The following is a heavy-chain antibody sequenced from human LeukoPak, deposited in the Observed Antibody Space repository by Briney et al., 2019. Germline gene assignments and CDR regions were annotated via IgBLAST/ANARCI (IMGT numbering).Heavy chain of an antibody. CDR2: INGDGTSS. J-gene: IGHJ6*02. Sequence: WGSLRLSCAASGFTFSTYWMHWVRQAPGKGLVWVSRINGDGTSSTFADSVKGRFNNSRKNAKNTLYLQMNSLRTEDTAVYYCTRNPGMDVWGQGTTVTVS. CDR1: GFTFSTYW. CDR3: TRNPGMDV. V-gene: IGHV3-74*01.